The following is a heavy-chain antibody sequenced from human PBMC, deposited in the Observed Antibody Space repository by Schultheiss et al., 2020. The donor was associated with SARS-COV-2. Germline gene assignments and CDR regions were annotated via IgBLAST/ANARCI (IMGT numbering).Heavy chain of an antibody. CDR2: IYYSGST. V-gene: IGHV4-59*08. Sequence: SETLSLTCTVSGGSISSDYWSWIRQPPGKGLEWLGYIYYSGSTNYNPSLKSRVTISVDTSKNQFSLKLSSVTAADTAVYYCARLRISGWFDPWGQGTLVTVSS. CDR1: GGSISSDY. J-gene: IGHJ5*02. D-gene: IGHD2-15*01. CDR3: ARLRISGWFDP.